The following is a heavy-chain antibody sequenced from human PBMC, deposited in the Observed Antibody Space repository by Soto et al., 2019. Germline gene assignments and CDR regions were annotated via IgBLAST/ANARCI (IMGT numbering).Heavy chain of an antibody. Sequence: QVQLVESGGGVVQPGRSLRLSCAASGFTFSSYGMHWVRQAPGKGLEWVAVIWYDGSNKYYADSVKGRFTISRDNSKNTLYLQMNILRAEDTAVYYCARDSYSSGYEAWGEGTLVTVSS. CDR2: IWYDGSNK. D-gene: IGHD5-12*01. V-gene: IGHV3-33*01. CDR3: ARDSYSSGYEA. J-gene: IGHJ4*02. CDR1: GFTFSSYG.